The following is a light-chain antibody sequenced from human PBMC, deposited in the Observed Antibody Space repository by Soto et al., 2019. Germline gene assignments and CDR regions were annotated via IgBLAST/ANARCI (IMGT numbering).Light chain of an antibody. V-gene: IGLV1-47*01. J-gene: IGLJ3*02. CDR3: AAWDDSLSGWV. CDR2: RNN. CDR1: SSNIGAGYD. Sequence: QSVLTQPPSVSGAPGQRVTISCTGSSSNIGAGYDVHWYQQLPRTAPKLLIYRNNQRPSGVPDRFSGSKSGTSASLAISGLRSEDEADYYCAAWDDSLSGWVFGGGTQLTVL.